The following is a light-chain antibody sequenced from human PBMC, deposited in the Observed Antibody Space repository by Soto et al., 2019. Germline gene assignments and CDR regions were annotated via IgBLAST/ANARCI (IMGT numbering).Light chain of an antibody. CDR3: QQVKTYPRT. CDR1: QNINTW. CDR2: EES. Sequence: DIQMTQSPSTVSASVGDRVTITCRASQNINTWLAWYQQKPGKAPKLLIYEESTLHSGVPSRFSGRKSGTQFTLTIDSLQPEDFATYYCQQVKTYPRTFGGGTKVDIK. V-gene: IGKV1-5*01. J-gene: IGKJ4*01.